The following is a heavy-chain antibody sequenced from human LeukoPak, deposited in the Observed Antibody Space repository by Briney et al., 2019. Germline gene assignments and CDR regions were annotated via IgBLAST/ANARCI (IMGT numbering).Heavy chain of an antibody. J-gene: IGHJ3*02. Sequence: GGSLRLSCAASGFTVSSNYMSWVRQAPGKGLEWVSVIYSGGSTYYADSVKGRFTISRDNSENTLYLQMNSLRAEDTAVYYCSKTSVLRYFDWLYHHDAFDIWGQGTMVAVSS. D-gene: IGHD3-9*01. CDR3: SKTSVLRYFDWLYHHDAFDI. CDR1: GFTVSSNY. CDR2: IYSGGST. V-gene: IGHV3-66*01.